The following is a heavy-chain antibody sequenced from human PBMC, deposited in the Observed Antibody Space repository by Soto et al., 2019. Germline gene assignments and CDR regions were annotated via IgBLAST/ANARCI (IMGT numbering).Heavy chain of an antibody. D-gene: IGHD2-15*01. Sequence: SVKVSSKASGGTFSSYTISWVRQAPGQGLEWMGRIIPILGIANYAQKFQGRVTITADKSTSTAYMELSSLRSEDTAVYYCARWGTDRINYYYYYYMDVWGKGTTVTVS. CDR2: IIPILGIA. V-gene: IGHV1-69*02. CDR3: ARWGTDRINYYYYYYMDV. CDR1: GGTFSSYT. J-gene: IGHJ6*03.